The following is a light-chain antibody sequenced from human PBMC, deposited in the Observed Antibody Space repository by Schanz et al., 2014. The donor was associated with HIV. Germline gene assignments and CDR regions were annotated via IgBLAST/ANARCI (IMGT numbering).Light chain of an antibody. CDR1: SSDVGGYNY. CDR2: DVS. J-gene: IGLJ1*01. V-gene: IGLV2-14*03. Sequence: QSALTQPPSASGSPGQSITISCTGTSSDVGGYNYLSWYQRHPGKAPKLMIYDVSNRPSGVSNRFSGSKSAYTASLTISGLQAEDEADYYCSSYTSSSTYVFGTGTKLTVL. CDR3: SSYTSSSTYV.